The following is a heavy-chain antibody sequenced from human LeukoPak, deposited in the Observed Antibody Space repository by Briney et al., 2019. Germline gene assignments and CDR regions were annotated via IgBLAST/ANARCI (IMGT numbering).Heavy chain of an antibody. V-gene: IGHV3-30*18. Sequence: PGRSLRLSCAASGFTFSSYGMHWVRQAPGKGLEWVAVISYDGSNKYYADSVKGRFTISRDNSKNTLYLQMNSLRAEDTAVYYCANWEHTVTTDDVWGQGTTVTVSS. J-gene: IGHJ6*02. D-gene: IGHD4-17*01. CDR2: ISYDGSNK. CDR1: GFTFSSYG. CDR3: ANWEHTVTTDDV.